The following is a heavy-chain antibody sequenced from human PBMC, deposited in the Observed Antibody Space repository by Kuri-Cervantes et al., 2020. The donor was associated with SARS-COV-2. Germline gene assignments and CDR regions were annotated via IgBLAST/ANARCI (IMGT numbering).Heavy chain of an antibody. V-gene: IGHV4-31*02. CDR2: IYYSGST. CDR3: ARGRRRWNRTTYYYFDMDV. Sequence: LRLSCTVSGDSIISGGYFWSWIRQHPGKGLEWIGYIYYSGSTYYNPSLKSRVTMSVGSSKNQYSLKLTSVTVADTAVYYCARGRRRWNRTTYYYFDMDVWGKGNTVNVSS. D-gene: IGHD5-24*01. CDR1: GDSIISGGYF. J-gene: IGHJ6*03.